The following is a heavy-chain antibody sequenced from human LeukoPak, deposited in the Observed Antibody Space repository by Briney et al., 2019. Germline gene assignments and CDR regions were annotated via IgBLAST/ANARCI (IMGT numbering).Heavy chain of an antibody. CDR2: IWYDGSNK. CDR3: AKVSGYCTNGVCFSYY. Sequence: AGGSLRLSCAASGFTFSSYGMHWVRQAPGKGLEWVAVIWYDGSNKYYADSVKGRFTISRDNSKNTLYLQMNSLRAEDTAVYYCAKVSGYCTNGVCFSYYWGQGTLVTVSS. J-gene: IGHJ4*02. D-gene: IGHD2-8*01. V-gene: IGHV3-33*06. CDR1: GFTFSSYG.